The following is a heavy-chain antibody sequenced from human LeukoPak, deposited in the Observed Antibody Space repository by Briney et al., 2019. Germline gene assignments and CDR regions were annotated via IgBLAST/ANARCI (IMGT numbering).Heavy chain of an antibody. Sequence: PGGSLRLSCAASGFTFSSYSMNWVRQAPGKGLEWVSSISSSSSYIYYADSVKGRFTISRDNAKNSLYLQMNSLRAEDTAVYYCARDTQTYGDYAPPASYSDLWGRGTLVTVSS. J-gene: IGHJ2*01. V-gene: IGHV3-21*01. CDR2: ISSSSSYI. CDR1: GFTFSSYS. CDR3: ARDTQTYGDYAPPASYSDL. D-gene: IGHD4-17*01.